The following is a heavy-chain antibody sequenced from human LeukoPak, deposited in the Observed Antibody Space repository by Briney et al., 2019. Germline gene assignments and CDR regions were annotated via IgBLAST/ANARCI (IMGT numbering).Heavy chain of an antibody. Sequence: GGSLRVSCAASGFTFSSHSMNWVRQAPGKGLEWVSYISSRTTTIYYADSVKGRFTISRDNAKNSLSLQMNSLRDEDTAVYYCVRDQTARFDYWGQGTLVTVSS. J-gene: IGHJ4*02. CDR3: VRDQTARFDY. D-gene: IGHD5-18*01. CDR1: GFTFSSHS. V-gene: IGHV3-48*02. CDR2: ISSRTTTI.